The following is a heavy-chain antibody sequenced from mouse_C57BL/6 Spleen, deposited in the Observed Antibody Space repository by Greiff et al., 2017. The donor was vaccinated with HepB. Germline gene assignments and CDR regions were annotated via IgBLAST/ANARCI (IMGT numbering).Heavy chain of an antibody. CDR1: GYAFRSSW. CDR3: ARTPPRGWFAY. V-gene: IGHV1-82*01. J-gene: IGHJ3*01. D-gene: IGHD3-3*01. Sequence: QVQLQQSGPELVKPGASVKISCKASGYAFRSSWMNWVKQRPGKGLEWIGRIYPGDGDTNYNGKFKGKATLTADKSSSTAYMQLSSLTSEDSAVYCCARTPPRGWFAYWGQGTLVTVSA. CDR2: IYPGDGDT.